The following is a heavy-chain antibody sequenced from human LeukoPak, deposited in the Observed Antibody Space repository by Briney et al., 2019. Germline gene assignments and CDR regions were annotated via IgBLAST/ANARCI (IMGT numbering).Heavy chain of an antibody. CDR2: IKQDGSEK. J-gene: IGHJ3*02. D-gene: IGHD3-22*01. CDR3: ARRNYYDTAGAFDI. Sequence: GGSLRLSXAASGFTFSSYWMSWVRQAPGKGLEWVANIKQDGSEKYYVDSVKGRFTISRDNAKNSLYLQMNSLRAEDTAVYYCARRNYYDTAGAFDIWGQGTMVTVSS. V-gene: IGHV3-7*01. CDR1: GFTFSSYW.